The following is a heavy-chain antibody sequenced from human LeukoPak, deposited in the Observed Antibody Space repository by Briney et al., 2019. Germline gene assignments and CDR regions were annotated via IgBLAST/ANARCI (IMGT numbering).Heavy chain of an antibody. V-gene: IGHV3-23*01. CDR1: GFTFSGYA. CDR2: MSGGGGST. D-gene: IGHD1-7*01. CDR3: ATVRQGTTRDFEY. Sequence: GGSLRLSCAASGFTFSGYAMSWVRQAPGQGLEWVSSMSGGGGSTYHADSVKGRFTISRDISKNTLYLQMTSLRAEDTAVYFCATVRQGTTRDFEYWGQGTLVTVSS. J-gene: IGHJ4*02.